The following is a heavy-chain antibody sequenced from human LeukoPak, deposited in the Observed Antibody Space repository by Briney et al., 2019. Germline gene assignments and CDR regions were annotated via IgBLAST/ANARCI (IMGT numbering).Heavy chain of an antibody. Sequence: SETLSLTCTVSGYSISSGYYWGWIRQPPGKGLEWIGSIYHSGSTYYKPSLKSRVTISVDTSKNQFSLKLTSVTAADTAVYYCARVDYGGAPPGDYWGQGTLATVSS. J-gene: IGHJ4*02. CDR1: GYSISSGYY. CDR3: ARVDYGGAPPGDY. D-gene: IGHD4-23*01. CDR2: IYHSGST. V-gene: IGHV4-38-2*02.